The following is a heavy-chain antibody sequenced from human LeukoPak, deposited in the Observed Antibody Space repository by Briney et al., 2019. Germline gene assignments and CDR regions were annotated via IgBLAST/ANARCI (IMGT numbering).Heavy chain of an antibody. D-gene: IGHD3-22*01. CDR2: ITSSTNYI. J-gene: IGHJ4*02. V-gene: IGHV3-21*04. Sequence: GGSLRLSCAASGFTFSSYSMNWVRQAPGKGLEWISSITSSTNYIYYADSVKGRFTISRDDAKNTLYLQMNSLRAEDTAVYYCARDTNYYDSSGYYSGSDFDYWGQGTLVTVSS. CDR1: GFTFSSYS. CDR3: ARDTNYYDSSGYYSGSDFDY.